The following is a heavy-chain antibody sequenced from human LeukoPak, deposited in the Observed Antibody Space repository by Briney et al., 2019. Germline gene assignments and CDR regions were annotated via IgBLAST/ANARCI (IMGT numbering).Heavy chain of an antibody. Sequence: SVKVACKAAGGTFSSDAISWVRQAPGQRLEWMGRIIPIFATANYAQKFQGRVTITTDESTSTAYMELSSLRSEDTAVYSCARDQYDSSGYYYYWGHGTLVTVSS. D-gene: IGHD3-22*01. CDR3: ARDQYDSSGYYYY. CDR2: IIPIFATA. CDR1: GGTFSSDA. J-gene: IGHJ4*01. V-gene: IGHV1-69*05.